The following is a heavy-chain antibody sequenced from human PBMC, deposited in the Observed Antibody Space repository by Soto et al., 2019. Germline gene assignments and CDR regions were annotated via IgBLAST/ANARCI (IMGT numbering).Heavy chain of an antibody. CDR1: GFTFSSYG. V-gene: IGHV3-30*03. J-gene: IGHJ4*02. CDR3: ATDRRARLLTIDY. D-gene: IGHD6-19*01. Sequence: QVQLVESGGGVVQPGRSLRLSCAASGFTFSSYGMHWVRQAPGKGLEWVAVISYDGSNKYYADSVKGQFTISRDNSKNTLYLQMNSLRAEDTDVYYCATDRRARLLTIDYWGQGTLVTVSS. CDR2: ISYDGSNK.